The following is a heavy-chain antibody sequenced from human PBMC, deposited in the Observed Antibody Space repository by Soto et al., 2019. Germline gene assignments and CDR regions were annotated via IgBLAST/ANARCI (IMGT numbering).Heavy chain of an antibody. CDR3: ARAATTFGVVTKIDF. J-gene: IGHJ4*02. CDR1: GYSFTDYG. CDR2: ISAYSGNT. V-gene: IGHV1-18*04. D-gene: IGHD3-3*01. Sequence: QVNLVQSGPEVKKPGASVRVSCRASGYSFTDYGVSWVRQAPGQGLEWMGWISAYSGNTHYAQKFQDRVTMTTDASTTTAYMALRSLTSDDTAVYYCARAATTFGVVTKIDFWGQGALVTVSS.